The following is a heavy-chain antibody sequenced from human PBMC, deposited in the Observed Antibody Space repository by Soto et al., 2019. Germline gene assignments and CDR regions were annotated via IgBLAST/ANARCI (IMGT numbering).Heavy chain of an antibody. CDR1: GYTFTTYA. CDR2: VAVYNGAT. J-gene: IGHJ5*02. Sequence: QVHLLQSGAEVKKPGASVKLSCKGSGYTFTTYAIHWVRQAPGEGLEWVGWVAVYNGATKYAQKCQDRVPITRDISASTAYMELSSLTPEDTAIYYCAREYPGFDPCGQGPLVTVSP. V-gene: IGHV1-3*01. D-gene: IGHD2-2*02. CDR3: AREYPGFDP.